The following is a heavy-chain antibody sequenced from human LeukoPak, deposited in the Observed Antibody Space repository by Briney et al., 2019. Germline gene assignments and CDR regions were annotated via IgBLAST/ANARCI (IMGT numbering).Heavy chain of an antibody. CDR1: GYTFTIYD. CDR2: MNPNSGNT. Sequence: ASVTVSFTASGYTFTIYDINWVRQAPGQGLEWMGWMNPNSGNTGYAQKFQGRVTMTRNTSISTAYMELSSLRSEDTAVYYCARGLAIFGVVEYYYGMDVWGQGTTVTVSS. CDR3: ARGLAIFGVVEYYYGMDV. V-gene: IGHV1-8*01. J-gene: IGHJ6*02. D-gene: IGHD3-3*01.